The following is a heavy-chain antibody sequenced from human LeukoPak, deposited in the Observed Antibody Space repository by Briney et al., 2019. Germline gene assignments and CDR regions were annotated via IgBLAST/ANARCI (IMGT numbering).Heavy chain of an antibody. D-gene: IGHD6-19*01. V-gene: IGHV3-30*02. J-gene: IGHJ4*02. CDR1: GFTFDDSA. CDR3: AKEFKDRNSSGWYGLGVFDY. CDR2: IRYDGSNK. Sequence: GGSLRLSCAASGFTFDDSAMHWVRQAPGKGLEWVAFIRYDGSNKYYADSVKGRFTISRDNSKNTLYLQMNSLRAEDTAVYYCAKEFKDRNSSGWYGLGVFDYWGQGTLVTVSS.